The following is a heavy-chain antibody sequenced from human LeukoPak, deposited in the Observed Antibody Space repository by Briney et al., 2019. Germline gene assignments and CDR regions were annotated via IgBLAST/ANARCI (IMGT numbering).Heavy chain of an antibody. CDR1: GGSISSGSYY. V-gene: IGHV4-61*02. Sequence: PSQTLSLTCTVSGGSISSGSYYWSWIRQPAGKGLEWIGRIYTSGSTNYNPSLKSRVTISVDTSKNQFSLKLSSVTAADTAVYYCAGAFHHARNYYYYMDVWGKGTTVTVSS. CDR3: AGAFHHARNYYYYMDV. J-gene: IGHJ6*03. CDR2: IYTSGST. D-gene: IGHD1-14*01.